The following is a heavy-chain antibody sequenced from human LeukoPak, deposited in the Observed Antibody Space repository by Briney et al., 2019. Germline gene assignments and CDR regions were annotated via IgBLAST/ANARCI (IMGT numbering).Heavy chain of an antibody. J-gene: IGHJ4*02. Sequence: SETLSLTCTVSGCTISSGSYYWGWIRQPPGKGLEWIGSIYYSGSTYYNPSLKSRVTISVDTSKNQFSLKLSSVTAADTAVYYFVSYYYDSSGVDYWGQGTLVTVSS. CDR3: VSYYYDSSGVDY. V-gene: IGHV4-39*01. CDR1: GCTISSGSYY. D-gene: IGHD3-22*01. CDR2: IYYSGST.